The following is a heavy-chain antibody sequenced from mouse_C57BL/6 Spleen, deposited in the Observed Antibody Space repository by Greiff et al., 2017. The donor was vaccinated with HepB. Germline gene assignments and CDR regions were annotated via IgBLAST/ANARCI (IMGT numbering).Heavy chain of an antibody. V-gene: IGHV1-54*01. Sequence: LQESGAELVRPGTSVKVSCKASGYAFTNYLIEWVKQRPGQGLEWIGVINPGSGGTNYNEKFKGKATLTADKSSSTAYMQLSSLTSEDSAVYFCASYYGSSLWYFDVWGTGTTVTVSS. CDR1: GYAFTNYL. CDR3: ASYYGSSLWYFDV. CDR2: INPGSGGT. D-gene: IGHD1-1*01. J-gene: IGHJ1*03.